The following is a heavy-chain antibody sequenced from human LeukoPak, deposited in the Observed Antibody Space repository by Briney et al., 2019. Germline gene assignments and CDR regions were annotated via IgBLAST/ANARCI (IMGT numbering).Heavy chain of an antibody. D-gene: IGHD6-13*01. CDR2: IYYSGST. V-gene: IGHV4-59*01. J-gene: IGHJ4*02. CDR1: GGSLSRYY. CDR3: ARGVGVYDFDY. Sequence: SETLSLTCTVSGGSLSRYYWNWIRQPPGKGLEWIGYIYYSGSTKYNPSLKSRVTISVDTSKNQFSLKVTSVTAADTAVYYCARGVGVYDFDYWGQGTLVTVSS.